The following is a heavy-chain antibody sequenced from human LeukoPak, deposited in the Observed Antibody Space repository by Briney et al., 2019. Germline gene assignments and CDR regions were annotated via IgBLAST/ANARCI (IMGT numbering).Heavy chain of an antibody. V-gene: IGHV1-24*01. CDR2: FDPEDGET. D-gene: IGHD2-2*01. J-gene: IGHJ3*02. CDR3: ARGGGRGYQLLKDDAFDI. Sequence: ASVKVSCKVSGYTLTELSMHWVRQAPGKGLEWMGGFDPEDGETIYAQKFQGRVTITRNTSISTAYMELSSLRSEDTAVYYCARGGGRGYQLLKDDAFDIWGQGTMVTVSS. CDR1: GYTLTELS.